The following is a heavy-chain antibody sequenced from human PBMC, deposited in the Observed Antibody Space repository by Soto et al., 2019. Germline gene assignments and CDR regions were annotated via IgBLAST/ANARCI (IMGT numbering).Heavy chain of an antibody. CDR3: ARVLYGDIPGYYSYYMDV. CDR2: IIPILGIA. V-gene: IGHV1-69*02. J-gene: IGHJ6*03. CDR1: GGTFSSYT. D-gene: IGHD4-17*01. Sequence: GASVKVSCKASGGTFSSYTISWVRQAPGQGLEWMGRIIPILGIANYAQKFQGRVTITADKSTSTAYMELSSLRSEDTAVYYCARVLYGDIPGYYSYYMDVWGKGTTVTVSS.